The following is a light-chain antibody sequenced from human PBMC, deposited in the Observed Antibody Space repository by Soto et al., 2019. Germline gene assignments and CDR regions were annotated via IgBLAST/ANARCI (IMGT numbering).Light chain of an antibody. CDR1: QGINSW. Sequence: DIQMHQSPSSVSASVGDRVTITCRASQGINSWWAWYQQKPGKAPKLLIYGASSLQNGVPSRFSGSGSGTHVTLTISSLQPEDFATYRCQQAKSFPRSFGQGTRREIK. CDR3: QQAKSFPRS. CDR2: GAS. V-gene: IGKV1D-12*01. J-gene: IGKJ5*01.